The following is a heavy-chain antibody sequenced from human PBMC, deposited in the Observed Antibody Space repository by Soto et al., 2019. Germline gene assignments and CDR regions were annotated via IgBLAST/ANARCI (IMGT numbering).Heavy chain of an antibody. V-gene: IGHV4-31*11. J-gene: IGHJ5*02. CDR2: IYYSGST. CDR3: ARVFTDSSSFFDP. Sequence: SETLSLTCAVSGGSISSGGYSWSWIRQPPGKGLEWIGYIYYSGSTYYNPSLKSRVTISVDTSKNQFSLKLSSVTAADTAVYYCARVFTDSSSFFDPWGQGTLVTVSS. CDR1: GGSISSGGYS. D-gene: IGHD6-13*01.